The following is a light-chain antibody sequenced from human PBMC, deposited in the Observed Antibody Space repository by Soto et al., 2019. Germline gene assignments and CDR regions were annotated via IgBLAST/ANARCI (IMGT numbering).Light chain of an antibody. V-gene: IGKV1-5*01. CDR3: QQYHSCFA. CDR1: QSISYW. CDR2: DVY. Sequence: DIQMNQSPYTLSASVGDRVTITCRASQSISYWLAWYQQKPGKAPKLLMYDVYSSESGVPSRFSGSGSGTEFTLTISSLQPYDFASYYCQQYHSCFAVGPGTKVDIK. J-gene: IGKJ3*01.